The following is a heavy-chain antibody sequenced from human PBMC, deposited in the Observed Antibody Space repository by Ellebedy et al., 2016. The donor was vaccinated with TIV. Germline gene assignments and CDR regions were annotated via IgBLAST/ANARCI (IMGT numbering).Heavy chain of an antibody. V-gene: IGHV3-30*18. J-gene: IGHJ4*02. CDR1: GLTFSSFG. Sequence: GGSLRLPXAASGLTFSSFGMHWVRQAPGKGLEWVAVISYDGSNKYYADSVKGRFTISRDDFKNTLYLRMNSLRAEDTAVYYCAQAGNYDILTGYLVYWGQGTLVTVSS. D-gene: IGHD3-9*01. CDR2: ISYDGSNK. CDR3: AQAGNYDILTGYLVY.